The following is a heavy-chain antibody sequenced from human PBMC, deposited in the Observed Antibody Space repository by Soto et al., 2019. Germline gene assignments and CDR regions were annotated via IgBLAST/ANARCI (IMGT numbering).Heavy chain of an antibody. CDR3: ARVVTAIPS. CDR2: IIPIFGTA. D-gene: IGHD2-21*02. J-gene: IGHJ5*02. Sequence: SVKVSCESSGGTVCSYAITGVRQAPGQGLEWMGGIIPIFGTANYAQKFQGRVTITADESTSTAYMELSSLRSEDTAVYYCARVVTAIPSWGQGTLVTVSS. CDR1: GGTVCSYA. V-gene: IGHV1-69*13.